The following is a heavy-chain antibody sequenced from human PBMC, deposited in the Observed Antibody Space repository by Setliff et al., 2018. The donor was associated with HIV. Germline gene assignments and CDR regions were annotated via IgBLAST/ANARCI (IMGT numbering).Heavy chain of an antibody. CDR2: ITSSSKSA. V-gene: IGHV3-21*06. D-gene: IGHD3-3*01. CDR1: GFTFNTYT. Sequence: GGSLRLSCAASGFTFNTYTMNWVRQAPGKGPEWVSSITSSSKSAYYADAVKGRFTISRDNAKNLLYHQMTNLTAEDTATYYCARPGAEFDFWNGYYDGAFDIWGQGTMVTVSS. CDR3: ARPGAEFDFWNGYYDGAFDI. J-gene: IGHJ3*02.